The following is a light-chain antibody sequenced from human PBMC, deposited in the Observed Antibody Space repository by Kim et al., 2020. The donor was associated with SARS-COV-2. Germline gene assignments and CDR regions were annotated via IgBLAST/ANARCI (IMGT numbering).Light chain of an antibody. Sequence: AQGKTARITCGGNNIGSKSVHWYQQKPGQAPVLVIYYDSERPSGIPERFSGSNSGNAATLTISRVEAGDEADYYCQVWDSSSDPVVFGGGTQLTVL. CDR2: YDS. J-gene: IGLJ2*01. CDR3: QVWDSSSDPVV. CDR1: NIGSKS. V-gene: IGLV3-21*04.